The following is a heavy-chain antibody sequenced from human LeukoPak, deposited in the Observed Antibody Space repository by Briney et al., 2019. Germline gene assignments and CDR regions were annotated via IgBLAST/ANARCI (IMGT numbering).Heavy chain of an antibody. CDR2: ISSSSTI. J-gene: IGHJ4*02. CDR3: AREYSSTFDY. Sequence: GGSLRLSCAASGFTFSSYSMNWVRQAPGKGLEWVSYISSSSTIYYADSVKGRFTISRDNAKNSLYLQMNSLRAEDTAVYYCAREYSSTFDYWGQGTLVTVSS. D-gene: IGHD5-18*01. CDR1: GFTFSSYS. V-gene: IGHV3-48*01.